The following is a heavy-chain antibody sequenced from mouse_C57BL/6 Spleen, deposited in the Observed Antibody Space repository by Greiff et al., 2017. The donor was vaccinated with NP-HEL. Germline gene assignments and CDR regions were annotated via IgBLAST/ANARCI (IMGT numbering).Heavy chain of an antibody. J-gene: IGHJ3*01. CDR2: IDPSDSYT. V-gene: IGHV1-59*01. Sequence: QVQLQQPGAELVRPGTSVKLSCKASGYTFTSYWMHWVKQRPGQGLEWIGVIDPSDSYTNYNQKFKCKATLTVDTSSSTAYMQLSSLTSEDSAVYYCARDYGNYVWFAYWGQGTLVTVSA. CDR1: GYTFTSYW. D-gene: IGHD2-1*01. CDR3: ARDYGNYVWFAY.